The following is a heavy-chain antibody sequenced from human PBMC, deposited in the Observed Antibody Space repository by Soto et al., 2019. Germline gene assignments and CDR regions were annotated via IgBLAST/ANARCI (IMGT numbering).Heavy chain of an antibody. CDR2: IYSGGST. Sequence: EVQLVESGGGLVQPGGSLRLSCAASGFTVSSNYMSWVRQAPGKGLEWVSVIYSGGSTYYADSVKGRFTISRDNSKNTLDLQMNSLGAEDTAVYYSARDPGYYGGSDYWGQGTLVTVSS. CDR3: ARDPGYYGGSDY. CDR1: GFTVSSNY. J-gene: IGHJ4*02. D-gene: IGHD3-22*01. V-gene: IGHV3-66*01.